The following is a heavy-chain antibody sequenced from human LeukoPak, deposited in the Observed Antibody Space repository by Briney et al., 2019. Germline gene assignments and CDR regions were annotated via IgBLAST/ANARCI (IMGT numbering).Heavy chain of an antibody. CDR2: IIPMFGTT. V-gene: IGHV1-69*13. J-gene: IGHJ4*02. CDR1: GGTFSSYT. D-gene: IGHD3-22*01. CDR3: ARGTYYYDSSGPPRATAFDY. Sequence: ASVKVSCKASGGTFSSYTISWVRQAPGQGLEWMGGIIPMFGTTNYAQRFQGRVTITADESTSTAYMELSSLRSEDTAVYYCARGTYYYDSSGPPRATAFDYWGQGTLVTVSS.